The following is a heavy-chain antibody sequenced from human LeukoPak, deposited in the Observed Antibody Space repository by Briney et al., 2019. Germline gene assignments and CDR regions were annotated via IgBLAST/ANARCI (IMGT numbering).Heavy chain of an antibody. V-gene: IGHV3-15*01. D-gene: IGHD3-9*01. CDR3: AKDATASPYFHWFDN. CDR2: IKSKTDGGTT. Sequence: GGALRLSCAASGFTFSNAWMSWVRQAPGKGLEWVGRIKSKTDGGTTDYAAPVKGRFTISRDKSKDTLYLQMNSLRAEDTAVYYCAKDATASPYFHWFDNWGQGTQVIVSS. J-gene: IGHJ4*02. CDR1: GFTFSNAW.